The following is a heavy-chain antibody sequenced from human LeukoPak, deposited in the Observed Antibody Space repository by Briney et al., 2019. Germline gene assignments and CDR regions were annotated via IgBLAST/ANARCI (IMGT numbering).Heavy chain of an antibody. D-gene: IGHD7-27*01. CDR2: ISGSGGDVT. Sequence: GGSLRLSCAASGFTFSSYGMSWVRQAPGKGLEWVSAISGSGGDVTYYADSVKGRFTISRDNSKNTLYLQMNSLKTEDTAVYYCTRSLTGDPGSDYYYMDVWGKGTTVTVSS. CDR3: TRSLTGDPGSDYYYMDV. CDR1: GFTFSSYG. V-gene: IGHV3-23*01. J-gene: IGHJ6*03.